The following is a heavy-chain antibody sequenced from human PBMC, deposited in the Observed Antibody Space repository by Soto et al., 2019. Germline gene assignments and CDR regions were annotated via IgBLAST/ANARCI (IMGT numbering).Heavy chain of an antibody. Sequence: ASVKVSCKAFGYTFTRYDINWVRQAPGQGLEWMGWISTYNGNTNYAQNLQGRVTMTIDTSTSTAYMDLRSLRSDDTAVYYCARGRGDGVGRHQYYYYGMDFWGQGTTVTVS. CDR3: ARGRGDGVGRHQYYYYGMDF. CDR2: ISTYNGNT. CDR1: GYTFTRYD. J-gene: IGHJ6*02. D-gene: IGHD3-10*01. V-gene: IGHV1-18*04.